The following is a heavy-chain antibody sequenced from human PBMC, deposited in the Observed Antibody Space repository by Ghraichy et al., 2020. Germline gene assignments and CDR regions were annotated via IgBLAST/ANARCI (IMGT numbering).Heavy chain of an antibody. Sequence: GSLRLSCTVSGGSISSSSYYWGWIRQPPGKGLEWIGSIYYSGSTYYNPSLKSRVTISVDTSKNQFSLKLSSVTAADTAVYYCQGPSLRFDYWGQGTLVTVSS. CDR3: QGPSLRFDY. J-gene: IGHJ4*02. CDR1: GGSISSSSYY. CDR2: IYYSGST. V-gene: IGHV4-39*01.